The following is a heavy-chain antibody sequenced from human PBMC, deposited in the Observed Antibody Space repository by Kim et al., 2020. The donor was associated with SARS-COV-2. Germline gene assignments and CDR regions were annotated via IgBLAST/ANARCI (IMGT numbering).Heavy chain of an antibody. CDR3: ARRVRPHYFDY. J-gene: IGHJ4*02. V-gene: IGHV5-51*01. Sequence: GESLKISCKGSGYSFINYWFGWVRQTPGKGLEWMGIIYPGDSDTRYSPSFQGQVTISADKSISTAYLQWSSLKASDTAMYYCARRVRPHYFDYWGQGTLVTVSS. CDR1: GYSFINYW. D-gene: IGHD6-13*01. CDR2: IYPGDSDT.